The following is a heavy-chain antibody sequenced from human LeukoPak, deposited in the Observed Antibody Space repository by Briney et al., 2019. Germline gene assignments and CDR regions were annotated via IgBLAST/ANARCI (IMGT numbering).Heavy chain of an antibody. CDR2: IFHSGST. D-gene: IGHD1-26*01. J-gene: IGHJ4*02. V-gene: IGHV4-38-2*02. Sequence: PSETLSLTCTVSGYSITSGYYWAWIRPSPGKGLEWIGSIFHSGSTYQNPSLQSRITISVDTSKNQFSLKLNSVTAADTAMYYCAREVGFRFDYWGQGALFTVSS. CDR3: AREVGFRFDY. CDR1: GYSITSGYY.